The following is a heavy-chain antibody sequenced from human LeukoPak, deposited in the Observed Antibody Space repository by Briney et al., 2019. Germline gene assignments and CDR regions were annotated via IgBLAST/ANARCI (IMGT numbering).Heavy chain of an antibody. CDR1: GFXFSSYG. CDR3: ARRDRHDYEGRYYGMDV. CDR2: IWYDGSNK. D-gene: IGHD4-17*01. J-gene: IGHJ6*02. V-gene: IGHV3-33*01. Sequence: GGSLRLSCAASGFXFSSYGIHWVRQAPGKGLEWVAVIWYDGSNKYYADSVKGRFTISRDNSKNTLYLQMNRLRAEDTAVYYCARRDRHDYEGRYYGMDVWGQGTTVTVSS.